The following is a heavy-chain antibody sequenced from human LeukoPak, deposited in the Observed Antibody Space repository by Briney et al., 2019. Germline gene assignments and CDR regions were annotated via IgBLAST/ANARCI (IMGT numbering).Heavy chain of an antibody. J-gene: IGHJ5*02. CDR2: ISYDGSNK. CDR1: GFTFSSYG. V-gene: IGHV3-30*18. D-gene: IGHD1-26*01. Sequence: PGGSLRLSCAASGFTFSSYGMHWVRQAPGKGLEWVAVISYDGSNKYYADSVKGRFTISRDNSKNTLYLQMNSLRADGTAVYYCAKPGGGNYFTHNYFHPWGQGTLVAVSS. CDR3: AKPGGGNYFTHNYFHP.